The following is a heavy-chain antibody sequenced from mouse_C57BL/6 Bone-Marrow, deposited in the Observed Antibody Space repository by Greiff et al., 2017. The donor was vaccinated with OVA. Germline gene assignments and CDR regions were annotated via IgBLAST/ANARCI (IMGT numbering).Heavy chain of an antibody. CDR2: IYPRSGNT. V-gene: IGHV1-81*01. CDR3: ALTQCSDV. D-gene: IGHD6-1*01. CDR1: GYTLTSYG. J-gene: IGHJ1*03. Sequence: QVQLQQSGAELARPGASVKLSCKASGYTLTSYGISWVKQRTGQGLEWIGEIYPRSGNTYYNEKFKGKATLTADKSSSTAYMELRSLTSEDSAVYFCALTQCSDVWGTGTTVTVSS.